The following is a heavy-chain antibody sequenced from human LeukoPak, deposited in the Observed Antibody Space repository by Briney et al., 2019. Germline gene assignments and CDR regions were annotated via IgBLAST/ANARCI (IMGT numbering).Heavy chain of an antibody. V-gene: IGHV3-7*01. J-gene: IGHJ4*02. CDR2: INQDGTEK. Sequence: GGSLRLSCAASGFTFTTYWMAWVRQFPGKGLEWVANINQDGTEKYSVDFVKGRFTISRDTAKNSLYLQMNSLSVEDTAIYYCVKVAKYYYGSETYYFFEHWGQGTPVTASS. CDR3: VKVAKYYYGSETYYFFEH. D-gene: IGHD3-10*01. CDR1: GFTFTTYW.